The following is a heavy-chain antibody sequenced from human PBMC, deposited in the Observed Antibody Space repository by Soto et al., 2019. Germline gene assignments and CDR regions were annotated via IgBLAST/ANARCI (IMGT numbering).Heavy chain of an antibody. CDR1: GFIFSSYA. J-gene: IGHJ4*02. V-gene: IGHV3-64D*06. CDR3: VKDRYVDY. Sequence: GGSLRLSSSVSGFIFSSYAMHWVRQAPGKGLEYVASISSEGASTYYTDSVKGRFIISRDNSKNTLYLQMSSLRAEDTAVYYCVKDRYVDYWGQGILVPLSS. CDR2: ISSEGAST.